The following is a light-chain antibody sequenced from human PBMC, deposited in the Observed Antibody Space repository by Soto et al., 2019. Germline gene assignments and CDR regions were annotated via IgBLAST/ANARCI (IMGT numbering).Light chain of an antibody. CDR1: SRDVGGYND. Sequence: QSALTQPRSASGSPGQSVTISCTGTSRDVGGYNDVSWYQQHPGKAPKLMIYDVSKRPSGVPDRFSGSKSGNTASLTISGLQAEDEADYYCCSYAGSYTYVFGTGTKLTVL. CDR3: CSYAGSYTYV. V-gene: IGLV2-11*01. CDR2: DVS. J-gene: IGLJ1*01.